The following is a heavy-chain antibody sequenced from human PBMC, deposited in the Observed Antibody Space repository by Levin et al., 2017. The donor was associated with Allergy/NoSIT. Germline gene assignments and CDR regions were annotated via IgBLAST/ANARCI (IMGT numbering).Heavy chain of an antibody. D-gene: IGHD1-7*01. CDR1: GASVSSNSAA. J-gene: IGHJ6*02. CDR3: AGRTYMDV. CDR2: TYYRSKWHN. Sequence: SETLSLTCAISGASVSSNSAAWNWIRQSPSRGLEWLGRTYYRSKWHNDYAVSVKSRITISPDTSKNQFSLQLNSVTPEDTAVYYCAGRTYMDVWGQGTTVTVSS. V-gene: IGHV6-1*01.